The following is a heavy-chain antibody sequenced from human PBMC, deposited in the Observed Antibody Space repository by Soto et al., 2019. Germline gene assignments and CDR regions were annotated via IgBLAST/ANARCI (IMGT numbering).Heavy chain of an antibody. CDR2: IDPSDSYT. D-gene: IGHD3-10*01. J-gene: IGHJ6*04. CDR1: GYSFTSYW. Sequence: VESLQISCKGSGYSFTSYWISWVRQIPWKGLEWMGRIDPSDSYTNYSPSFQGHVTISADKSISTAYLQWRSLKASDTAMYYCASRSSGSYYIVPYYYGTEVWGYGNTVNVSA. V-gene: IGHV5-10-1*01. CDR3: ASRSSGSYYIVPYYYGTEV.